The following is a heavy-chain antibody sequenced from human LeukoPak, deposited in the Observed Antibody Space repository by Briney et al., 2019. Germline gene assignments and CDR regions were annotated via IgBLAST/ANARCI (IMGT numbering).Heavy chain of an antibody. CDR2: IIPVFQTA. J-gene: IGHJ3*01. Sequence: ASVKVSCKASGGTLSTYAFTWVRQAPGQGLEWMGGIIPVFQTADFAQQFQGRVMMTADESTGIVCMELSSLTYDDTAVYYCARDWGPRVKASYDLWGQGTMVTVSS. V-gene: IGHV1-69*01. D-gene: IGHD3-16*01. CDR3: ARDWGPRVKASYDL. CDR1: GGTLSTYA.